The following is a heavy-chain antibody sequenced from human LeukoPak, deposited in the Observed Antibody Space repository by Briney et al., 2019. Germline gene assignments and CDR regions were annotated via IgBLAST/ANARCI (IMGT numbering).Heavy chain of an antibody. CDR1: GGTFSSYA. V-gene: IGHV1-69*05. Sequence: ASVKVSCKASGGTFSSYAISWVRQAPGQGLEWMGRIIPIFGTANYAQKFQGRVTITTDESTSTAYMELSSLRSEDTAVYYCAREVGTISGIDYWGQGTLVTVSS. CDR3: AREVGTISGIDY. D-gene: IGHD1-1*01. J-gene: IGHJ4*02. CDR2: IIPIFGTA.